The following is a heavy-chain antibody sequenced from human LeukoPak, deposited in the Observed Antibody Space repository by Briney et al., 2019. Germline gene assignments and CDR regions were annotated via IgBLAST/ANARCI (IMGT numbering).Heavy chain of an antibody. CDR2: IRYDGSNK. V-gene: IGHV3-30*02. Sequence: GGSLRLSCAASGCTFSSYGMHWVRQAPGKGLEWVAFIRYDGSNKYYADSVKGRFTISRDNSKNTLYLQMNSLRAEDTAVYYCAKDWRIVGATFDYWGQGTLVTVSS. CDR1: GCTFSSYG. D-gene: IGHD1-26*01. CDR3: AKDWRIVGATFDY. J-gene: IGHJ4*02.